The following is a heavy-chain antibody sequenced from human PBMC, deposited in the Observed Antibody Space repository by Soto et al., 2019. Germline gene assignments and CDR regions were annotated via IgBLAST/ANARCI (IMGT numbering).Heavy chain of an antibody. J-gene: IGHJ6*02. V-gene: IGHV1-3*01. CDR3: ARGVENIVVVLDVLGYYGMDV. CDR2: INAGNGNT. D-gene: IGHD2-2*01. CDR1: GYSFTSYA. Sequence: ASVKVSCKASGYSFTSYAIYWVRQAPGQRLEWMGWINAGNGNTKYSQKLQGRVTFTGDTSASTAHMELSSLRSEDTAVYFCARGVENIVVVLDVLGYYGMDVSGQGNTVTVS.